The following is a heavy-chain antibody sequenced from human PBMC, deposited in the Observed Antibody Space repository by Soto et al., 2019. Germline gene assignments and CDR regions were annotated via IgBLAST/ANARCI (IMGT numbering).Heavy chain of an antibody. V-gene: IGHV4-61*01. CDR3: ARDKGDYYDSSGYRFDY. Sequence: SETLSLTCTVSGGSVSSGSYYWSWIRQPPGKGLEWIGYIYYSGSTNYNPSLKSRVTISVDTSKNQFSLKLSSVTAADTAVYYCARDKGDYYDSSGYRFDYWGQGPLVTVS. CDR2: IYYSGST. CDR1: GGSVSSGSYY. J-gene: IGHJ4*02. D-gene: IGHD3-22*01.